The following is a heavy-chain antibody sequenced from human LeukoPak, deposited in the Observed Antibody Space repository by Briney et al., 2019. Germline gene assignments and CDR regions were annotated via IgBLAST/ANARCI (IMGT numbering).Heavy chain of an antibody. J-gene: IGHJ5*02. CDR2: INHSGST. D-gene: IGHD3-10*01. V-gene: IGHV4-34*01. Sequence: PSETLSLTCAVYGGSFSGYYWSWIRQPPGKGLEWIGEINHSGSTNYNPSLKSRVTISVDTSKNQFSLKLSSVTAADTAVYYCARAPGRGFDPWGQGTLVTVSS. CDR1: GGSFSGYY. CDR3: ARAPGRGFDP.